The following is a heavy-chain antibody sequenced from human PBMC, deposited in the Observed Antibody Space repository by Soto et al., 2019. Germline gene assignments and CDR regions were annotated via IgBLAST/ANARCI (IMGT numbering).Heavy chain of an antibody. CDR2: INLSSGGT. J-gene: IGHJ4*02. CDR3: ARTSPMYDYDY. CDR1: GYTFTTYY. Sequence: ASVKVSCKASGYTFTTYYIHWVRQAPGQGLEWMGLINLSSGGTSYAQQFQGRGTMTRDTSTTTVFMEMSSLRSDDTAVYYCARTSPMYDYDYWGQGTLVTV. D-gene: IGHD2-8*01. V-gene: IGHV1-46*01.